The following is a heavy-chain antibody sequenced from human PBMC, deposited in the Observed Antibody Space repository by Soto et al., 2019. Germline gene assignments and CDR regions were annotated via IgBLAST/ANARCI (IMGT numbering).Heavy chain of an antibody. CDR3: ASPRYSSGWYVY. V-gene: IGHV3-30*03. D-gene: IGHD6-19*01. CDR2: ISYDGSNK. Sequence: PGGSLRLSCAASGFTFSSYGMHWVRQAPGKGLEWVAAISYDGSNKYYADSVKGRFTISRDNSKNTLYLQMNSLRAEDTAVYYCASPRYSSGWYVYWGQGTLVTVSS. J-gene: IGHJ4*02. CDR1: GFTFSSYG.